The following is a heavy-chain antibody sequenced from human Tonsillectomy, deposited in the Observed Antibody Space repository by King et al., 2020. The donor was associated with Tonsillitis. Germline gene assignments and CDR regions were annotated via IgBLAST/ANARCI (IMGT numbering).Heavy chain of an antibody. CDR1: GYSFTTYW. D-gene: IGHD3-10*02. J-gene: IGHJ3*01. Sequence: VQLVESGAEVKKPGESLRISCKGSGYSFTTYWINWVRQMPGKGLEWMGRIDPSGSDSNYNPSFQGHVTISVDKSINTAFLQWSRLQASDPAIYFCTRRHRLWSGNSEDAFDVWGQGTMVSVSS. CDR3: TRRHRLWSGNSEDAFDV. V-gene: IGHV5-10-1*03. CDR2: IDPSGSDS.